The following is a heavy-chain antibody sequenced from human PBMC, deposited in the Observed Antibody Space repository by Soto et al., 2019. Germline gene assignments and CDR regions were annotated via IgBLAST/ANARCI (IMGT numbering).Heavy chain of an antibody. J-gene: IGHJ5*02. Sequence: GSLRPSCAGSGLTFSTFDIHWVRQAPGKGLEWFSGIGTLSDTFYAASVQGRFTISRQNAKNSVYLQMNSLRAGDTAFYYCARGRSFSYDSTPPPMFDPWGQGTLVTVSS. CDR1: GLTFSTFD. D-gene: IGHD3-10*01. V-gene: IGHV3-13*01. CDR2: IGTLSDT. CDR3: ARGRSFSYDSTPPPMFDP.